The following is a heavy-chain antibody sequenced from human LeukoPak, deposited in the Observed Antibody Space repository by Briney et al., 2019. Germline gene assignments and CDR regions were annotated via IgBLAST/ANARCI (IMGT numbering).Heavy chain of an antibody. CDR2: IYYSGST. D-gene: IGHD1-26*01. Sequence: SETLSLTCTVSGGSISSDYWSWIRQPPGKGLEWIGYIYYSGSTKYNPSLKSRVIISVDTSKNQFSLKLSSVTAADTAVYYCARHKGLVVGATNYHYYYYMDVWGKGTTVTVSS. CDR3: ARHKGLVVGATNYHYYYYMDV. V-gene: IGHV4-59*08. J-gene: IGHJ6*03. CDR1: GGSISSDY.